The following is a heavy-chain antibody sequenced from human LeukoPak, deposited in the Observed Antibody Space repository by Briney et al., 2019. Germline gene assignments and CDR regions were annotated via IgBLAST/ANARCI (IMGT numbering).Heavy chain of an antibody. CDR2: IYASGIT. J-gene: IGHJ4*02. V-gene: IGHV4-4*07. CDR1: GGSISNYY. CDR3: ARGRRDGYNLGY. D-gene: IGHD5-24*01. Sequence: PSETLSLTCAVSGGSISNYYWSWIRQPAGKALEWIGRIYASGITNVPPSLRSRLTMSIDTSRNQVSLRLDSMTAADAAVYYCARGRRDGYNLGYWGQGTLVTVSS.